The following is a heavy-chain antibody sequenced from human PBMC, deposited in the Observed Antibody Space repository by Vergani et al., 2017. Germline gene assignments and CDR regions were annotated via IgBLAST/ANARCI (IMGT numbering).Heavy chain of an antibody. J-gene: IGHJ4*02. V-gene: IGHV3-23*01. CDR1: GLTFSSYA. CDR3: AKDPLYDIVTGYQEYYFDY. D-gene: IGHD3-9*01. Sequence: EVQLLESGGGLVQPGGSLRLSCAASGLTFSSYAMSWVRQAPGKGLEWVSAISGSGGSTYYADSVKGRFTISRDNSKNTLYLQMNSLRAEDTAVYYCAKDPLYDIVTGYQEYYFDYWGQGTLVTVSS. CDR2: ISGSGGST.